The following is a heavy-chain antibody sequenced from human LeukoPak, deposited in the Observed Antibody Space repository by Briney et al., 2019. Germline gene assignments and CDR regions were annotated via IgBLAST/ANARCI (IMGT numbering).Heavy chain of an antibody. V-gene: IGHV3-9*01. Sequence: GRSLRICCEASGFSCVDHGMHWVRQAPGKGLKTVSGISWNGGSTGYSDSVKGRFTISRDNAKNSLYLQMNNVRIEDTALYYCVRVSPTSDYGMDVWGQGTTVTVSS. CDR3: VRVSPTSDYGMDV. CDR1: GFSCVDHG. CDR2: ISWNGGST. J-gene: IGHJ6*02.